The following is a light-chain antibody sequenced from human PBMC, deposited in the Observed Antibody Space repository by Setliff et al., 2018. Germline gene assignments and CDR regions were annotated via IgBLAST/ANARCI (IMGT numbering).Light chain of an antibody. CDR1: SNDVGGYNY. CDR3: SSYASSSIPEV. Sequence: QSVLTQPPSASGSPGQSVTISCTGTSNDVGGYNYVSWYRQDPGEAPKLIMYDVNKRPSGVPDRFSGSKSGNTASLTVSGLQAEDEADYYCSSYASSSIPEVFGSGTKVTVL. V-gene: IGLV2-8*01. J-gene: IGLJ1*01. CDR2: DVN.